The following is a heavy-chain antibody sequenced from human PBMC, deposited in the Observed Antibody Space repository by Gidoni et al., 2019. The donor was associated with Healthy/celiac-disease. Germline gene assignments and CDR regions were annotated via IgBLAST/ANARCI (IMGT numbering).Heavy chain of an antibody. CDR2: ISWNSCSI. Sequence: EVQLVESGGGLVQPGRSLRLSCAASGFTFDDYALHWVRQAPGKGLEWVSGISWNSCSIGYADSVKGRFTISRDNAKNSLYLQMNSLRAEDTALYYCAKGPVTGYYDSSGYYNSYFYFDYWGQGTLVTVSS. J-gene: IGHJ4*02. CDR1: GFTFDDYA. D-gene: IGHD3-22*01. V-gene: IGHV3-9*01. CDR3: AKGPVTGYYDSSGYYNSYFYFDY.